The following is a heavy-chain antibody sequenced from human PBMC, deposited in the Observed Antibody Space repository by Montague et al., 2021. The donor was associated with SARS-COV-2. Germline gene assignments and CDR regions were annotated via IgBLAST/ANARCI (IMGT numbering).Heavy chain of an antibody. Sequence: TLSLTCTVSGGSISSGGYYWSWIRQHPGKGLEWIGYTYYSGSTYYNPSLKSRVTISVDTSKNQFSLKLSSVTAADTAVYYCARVHVVVVTAMRYFDLWGRGTLVTVSS. J-gene: IGHJ2*01. CDR1: GGSISSGGYY. D-gene: IGHD2-21*02. CDR2: TYYSGST. CDR3: ARVHVVVVTAMRYFDL. V-gene: IGHV4-31*03.